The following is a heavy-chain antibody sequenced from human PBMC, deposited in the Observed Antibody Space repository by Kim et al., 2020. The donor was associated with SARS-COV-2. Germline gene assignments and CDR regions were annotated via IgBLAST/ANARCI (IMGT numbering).Heavy chain of an antibody. CDR2: INKSGST. CDR3: ARVESYGGQDPFDQ. D-gene: IGHD5-18*01. V-gene: IGHV4-39*01. CDR1: GGSITTSTYF. Sequence: SETLSLTCSVSGGSITTSTYFWGWIRQPPGKGLEWIGNINKSGSTFYNPSLKSRVTISVDTSKNQFFLRLTSVTAADTAVDYCARVESYGGQDPFDQWG. J-gene: IGHJ4*01.